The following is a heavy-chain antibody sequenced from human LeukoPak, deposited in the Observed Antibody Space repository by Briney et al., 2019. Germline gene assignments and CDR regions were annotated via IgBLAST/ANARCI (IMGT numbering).Heavy chain of an antibody. J-gene: IGHJ6*02. CDR3: ARDSGYDSQEYYYYYYGMDV. Sequence: ASVKVSCKASGYTFTSYATHWVRQAPGQRLEWMGWINAGNGNTRYSQKFQGRVTITRDTSASTAYMELSSLRSDDTAVYYCARDSGYDSQEYYYYYYGMDVWGQGTTVTVSS. CDR2: INAGNGNT. V-gene: IGHV1-3*01. D-gene: IGHD5-12*01. CDR1: GYTFTSYA.